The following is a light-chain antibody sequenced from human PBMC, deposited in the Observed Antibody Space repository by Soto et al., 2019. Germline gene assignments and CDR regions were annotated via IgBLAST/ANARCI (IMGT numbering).Light chain of an antibody. CDR1: QGISSA. CDR2: DAS. V-gene: IGKV1D-13*01. J-gene: IGKJ3*01. Sequence: AIQLTQSPSSLSASVGDRVTITCRASQGISSALAWYQQKPGKAPKLLIYDASSLESGVPSRFSGSRSRTDFTLTISSLQPEDFATYYCQQFNNYLGFTFGPGTKVDIK. CDR3: QQFNNYLGFT.